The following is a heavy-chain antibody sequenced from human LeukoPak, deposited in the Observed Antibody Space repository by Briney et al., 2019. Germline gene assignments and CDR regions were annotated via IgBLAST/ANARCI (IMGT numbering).Heavy chain of an antibody. CDR1: GGSISSGGYY. Sequence: SQTLSLTCTVSGGSISSGGYYWSWIRQHPGKGLEWIGYIYYSGSTYYNPSLKSRVTIPVDTSKNQFSLKLSSVTAADTAVYYCAREAYYYGSGSYLLTYYFDYWGQGTLVTVSS. J-gene: IGHJ4*02. D-gene: IGHD3-10*01. CDR2: IYYSGST. V-gene: IGHV4-31*03. CDR3: AREAYYYGSGSYLLTYYFDY.